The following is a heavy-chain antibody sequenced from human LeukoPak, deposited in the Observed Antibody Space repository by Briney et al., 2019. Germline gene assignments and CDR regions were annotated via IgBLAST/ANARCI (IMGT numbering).Heavy chain of an antibody. V-gene: IGHV3-7*01. Sequence: GGSLRLSCAASGFTFSSYWMRWVRQAPGKGLEWVAHIKQDGSEKYYVDSVKGRFTISRDNAKNSLYLQMNSLRAEDSTVYYCARNGPGITIFGVVHYYYYYMVVWGKGTTVTVSS. D-gene: IGHD3-3*01. J-gene: IGHJ6*03. CDR1: GFTFSSYW. CDR3: ARNGPGITIFGVVHYYYYYMVV. CDR2: IKQDGSEK.